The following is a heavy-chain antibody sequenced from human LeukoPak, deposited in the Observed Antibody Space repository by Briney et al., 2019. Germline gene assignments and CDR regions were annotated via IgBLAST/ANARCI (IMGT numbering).Heavy chain of an antibody. Sequence: GGSLRLSCAASGFTFSSYSMNWVRQAPGKGLEWVSSISSSSSYIYYADSVKGRFTTSRDNAKNSLYLQMNSLRAEDTAVYYCARERDGPYCSGGSCYVLDYWGQGTLVTVSS. J-gene: IGHJ4*02. CDR1: GFTFSSYS. CDR2: ISSSSSYI. D-gene: IGHD2-15*01. V-gene: IGHV3-21*01. CDR3: ARERDGPYCSGGSCYVLDY.